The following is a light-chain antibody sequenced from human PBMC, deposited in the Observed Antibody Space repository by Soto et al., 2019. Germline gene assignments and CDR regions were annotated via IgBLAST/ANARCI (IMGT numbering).Light chain of an antibody. J-gene: IGKJ3*01. Sequence: DIQMTQSPSSLSASVGDRVTITCRASQGIGNSLAWYQQKPGNVPKLLIYAASTLQSGVPSRFSGSGSETDFTLTITSLQPEDVATYYYQKYNGAPPFTFGPGTKVDIK. CDR3: QKYNGAPPFT. V-gene: IGKV1-27*01. CDR1: QGIGNS. CDR2: AAS.